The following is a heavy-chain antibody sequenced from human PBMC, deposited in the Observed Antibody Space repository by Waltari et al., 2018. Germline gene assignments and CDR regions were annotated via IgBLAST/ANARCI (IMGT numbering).Heavy chain of an antibody. Sequence: EVQLVESGGGLVQPGGSLRLSCAASGFTFSSYEMNWVRQAPGKGLEWVSYFSSSGSTIYYADSGKGRFTISRDNAKNSLYLQMNSLRAEDTAVYYCASRWDLYYYYGMDVWGQGTTVTVSS. J-gene: IGHJ6*02. V-gene: IGHV3-48*03. CDR1: GFTFSSYE. CDR2: FSSSGSTI. D-gene: IGHD1-26*01. CDR3: ASRWDLYYYYGMDV.